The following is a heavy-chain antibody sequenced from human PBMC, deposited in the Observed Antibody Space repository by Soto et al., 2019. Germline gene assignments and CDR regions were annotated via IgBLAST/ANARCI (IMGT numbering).Heavy chain of an antibody. Sequence: ASVKVSCKASGYTFTGYYMHWVRQAPGQGLEWMGWINPNSGGTNYAQKFQGWVTMTRDTSTSTAYMELSRLRSDDTAVYYCARDPGGDGYNHFDYWGQGTLVTVSS. CDR3: ARDPGGDGYNHFDY. V-gene: IGHV1-2*04. D-gene: IGHD2-21*01. CDR1: GYTFTGYY. J-gene: IGHJ4*02. CDR2: INPNSGGT.